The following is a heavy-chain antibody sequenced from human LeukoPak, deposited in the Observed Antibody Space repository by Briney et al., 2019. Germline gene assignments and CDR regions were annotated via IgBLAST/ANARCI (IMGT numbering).Heavy chain of an antibody. Sequence: GESLKISCKASGYTFTGYYMHWVRQAPGQGLEWMGWINPNSGGTNYAQKFQGRVTMTRDTSISTAYMELSRLRSDDTAVYYCAREGTVDHLKSHAFDIWGQGTMVTVSS. CDR2: INPNSGGT. V-gene: IGHV1-2*02. CDR1: GYTFTGYY. D-gene: IGHD3-10*01. J-gene: IGHJ3*02. CDR3: AREGTVDHLKSHAFDI.